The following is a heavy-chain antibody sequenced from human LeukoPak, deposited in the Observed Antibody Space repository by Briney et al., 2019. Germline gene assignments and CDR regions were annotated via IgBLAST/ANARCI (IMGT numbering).Heavy chain of an antibody. D-gene: IGHD3-16*01. V-gene: IGHV3-7*01. CDR1: GFTFSRSW. J-gene: IGHJ4*02. CDR3: AKLLGDVTTFDY. Sequence: GGSLRLSRAASGFTFSRSWVTWVRQAPGKGLEWVASINQDGSVKHYMDSVKGRFTISRDNSNNSLFLQMNSLRAEDTAVYYCAKLLGDVTTFDYWGQGTLVTVSS. CDR2: INQDGSVK.